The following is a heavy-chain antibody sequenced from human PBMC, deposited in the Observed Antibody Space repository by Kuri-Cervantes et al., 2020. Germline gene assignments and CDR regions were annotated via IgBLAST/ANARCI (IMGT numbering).Heavy chain of an antibody. CDR3: VRSYFYTPGSWFDP. D-gene: IGHD3-10*01. V-gene: IGHV4-59*01. CDR2: IYYSGST. CDR1: GGSISSYY. J-gene: IGHJ5*02. Sequence: GSLRLSCTVSGGSISSYYWSWIRQPPGKGLEWIGYIYYSGSTNYNPSLKSRVTISVDTSKNQFSLKLSSVTAADTALYYCVRSYFYTPGSWFDPWGQGTLVTVSS.